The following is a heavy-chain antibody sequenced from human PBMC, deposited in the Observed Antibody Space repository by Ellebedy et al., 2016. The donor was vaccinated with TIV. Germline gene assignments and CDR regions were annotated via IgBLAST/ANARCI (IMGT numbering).Heavy chain of an antibody. J-gene: IGHJ4*02. D-gene: IGHD6-19*01. CDR3: AREGDGYSSGWYYFDY. Sequence: ASVKVSXXVSGYTFTGYYMHWVRQAPGQGLEWMGWINPNSGGTNYAQKFQGRVTMTRDTSISTAYMELSRLRSDDTAVYYCAREGDGYSSGWYYFDYWGQGTLVTVSS. V-gene: IGHV1-2*02. CDR2: INPNSGGT. CDR1: GYTFTGYY.